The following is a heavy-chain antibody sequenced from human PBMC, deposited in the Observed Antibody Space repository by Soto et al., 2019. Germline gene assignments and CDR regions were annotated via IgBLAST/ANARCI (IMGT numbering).Heavy chain of an antibody. V-gene: IGHV3-7*01. Sequence: GSLRLSCAASGFTFSRSWMTWVRQAPGKGLEWVARIKQDGSETYYVDSVKGRFSISRDNAKNSLFLQMNSLRVDDTGVYYCAMNAISSDVRGQGTTVTVSS. CDR1: GFTFSRSW. D-gene: IGHD3-9*01. CDR2: IKQDGSET. CDR3: AMNAISSDV. J-gene: IGHJ6*02.